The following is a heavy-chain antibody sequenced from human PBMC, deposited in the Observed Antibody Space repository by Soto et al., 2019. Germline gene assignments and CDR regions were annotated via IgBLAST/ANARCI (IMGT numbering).Heavy chain of an antibody. V-gene: IGHV4-31*03. CDR3: ASSAFRGYSYGYFDY. Sequence: PSETLSLTCTVSGGSISSGGYYWSWIRQHPGKGLEWIGYIYYSGSTYYNPSLKSRVTISVDASKNQFSLKLSSVTAADTAVYYCASSAFRGYSYGYFDYWGQGTLVTVSS. CDR2: IYYSGST. J-gene: IGHJ4*02. D-gene: IGHD5-18*01. CDR1: GGSISSGGYY.